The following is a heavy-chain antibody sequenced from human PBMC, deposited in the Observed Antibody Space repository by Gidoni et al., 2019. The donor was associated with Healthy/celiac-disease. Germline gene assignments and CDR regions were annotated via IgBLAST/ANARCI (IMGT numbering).Heavy chain of an antibody. Sequence: QVQLQESGPGLVTPSETLSITCTVSGGSISSYYWSWIRQPPGKGLEWIGYIYYSGSTNYNPSLKSRVTISVDTSKNQFSLKLSSVTAADTAVYYCARAVAGTFGDYWGQGTLVTVSS. V-gene: IGHV4-59*01. J-gene: IGHJ4*02. D-gene: IGHD6-19*01. CDR3: ARAVAGTFGDY. CDR2: IYYSGST. CDR1: GGSISSYY.